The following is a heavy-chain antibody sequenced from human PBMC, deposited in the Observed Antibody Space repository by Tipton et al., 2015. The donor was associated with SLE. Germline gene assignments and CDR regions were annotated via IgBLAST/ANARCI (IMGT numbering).Heavy chain of an antibody. V-gene: IGHV3-30*18. D-gene: IGHD6-13*01. CDR2: ISYDESNK. CDR3: AKGPGAAAGSFDY. CDR1: GFTFSSYG. J-gene: IGHJ4*02. Sequence: SLRLSCAASGFTFSSYGMHWVRQAPGKGLEWVAVISYDESNKYYADSVKGRFTISRDNSKNTLYLQMNSLRAEDTAVYYCAKGPGAAAGSFDYWGQGTLVTVSS.